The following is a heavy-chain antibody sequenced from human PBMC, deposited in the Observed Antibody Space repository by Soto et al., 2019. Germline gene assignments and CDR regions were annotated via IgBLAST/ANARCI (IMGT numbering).Heavy chain of an antibody. CDR3: SRPPAGSWCFYGMDV. Sequence: EVQLVESGGGLVQPGGSLKLSCAASGFTFSGSGIHWVRQAHGKGLEWVGRISTKPNNYATEYAASVKGRFTISRDDSENTAYLHMNSLKTEDTAVYYCSRPPAGSWCFYGMDVWGQGTTVTVSS. CDR1: GFTFSGSG. J-gene: IGHJ6*02. D-gene: IGHD2-15*01. V-gene: IGHV3-73*02. CDR2: ISTKPNNYAT.